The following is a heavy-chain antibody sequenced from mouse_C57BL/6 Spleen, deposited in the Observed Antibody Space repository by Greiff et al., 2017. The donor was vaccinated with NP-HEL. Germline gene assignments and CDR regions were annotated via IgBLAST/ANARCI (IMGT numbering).Heavy chain of an antibody. CDR3: ARRRYDYDGRSCFDY. D-gene: IGHD2-4*01. CDR2: IYPGDGDT. V-gene: IGHV1-80*01. Sequence: QVQLKQSGAELVKPGASVKISCKASGYAFSSYWMNWVKQRPGKGLEWIGQIYPGDGDTNYNGKFKGKATLTVDKSSSTAYMQLSSLTSEAEAVSFCARRRYDYDGRSCFDYWGQGTTLTVSS. J-gene: IGHJ2*01. CDR1: GYAFSSYW.